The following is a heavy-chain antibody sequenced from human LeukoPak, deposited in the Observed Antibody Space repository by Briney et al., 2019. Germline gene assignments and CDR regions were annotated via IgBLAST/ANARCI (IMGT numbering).Heavy chain of an antibody. CDR3: ARDPVSYGGSGFDP. D-gene: IGHD4-23*01. CDR2: IYYSGST. Sequence: SETLSLTCTVSGGSISSGDYYWSWIRQPPGKGLEWIGYIYYSGSTYYNPSLKSRVTISVDTSKNQFSLKLSSVTAADTAVYYCARDPVSYGGSGFDPWGQGTLVTVSS. V-gene: IGHV4-30-4*01. CDR1: GGSISSGDYY. J-gene: IGHJ5*02.